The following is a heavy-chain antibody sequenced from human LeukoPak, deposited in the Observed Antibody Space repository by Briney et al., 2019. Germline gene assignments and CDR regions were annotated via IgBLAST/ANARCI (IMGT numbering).Heavy chain of an antibody. D-gene: IGHD3-16*01. Sequence: SGGSLRLYCAASGFTCSSYEMKWVRQAPGKGREWVSYISSSGSTIYYADSVKGRFTISRDNAKNSLYLQMNSLRAEATAVYYCARVPQRYDYVDRWGQGTLVTVSS. CDR2: ISSSGSTI. CDR3: ARVPQRYDYVDR. CDR1: GFTCSSYE. V-gene: IGHV3-48*03. J-gene: IGHJ4*02.